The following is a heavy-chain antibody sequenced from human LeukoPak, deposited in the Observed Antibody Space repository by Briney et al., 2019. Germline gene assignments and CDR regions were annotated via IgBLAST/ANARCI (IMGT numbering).Heavy chain of an antibody. CDR3: AREGEPWIQLSVDV. D-gene: IGHD5-18*01. CDR2: ISYDGTNK. Sequence: GGSLRLPCAASGFTFSNYAIHWVRQAPGKGLEWVSVISYDGTNKYYADSVKGRFTISRDNAKNSLYLQMNSLRAEDTAVYYCAREGEPWIQLSVDVWGKGATVTVSS. J-gene: IGHJ6*04. CDR1: GFTFSNYA. V-gene: IGHV3-30*04.